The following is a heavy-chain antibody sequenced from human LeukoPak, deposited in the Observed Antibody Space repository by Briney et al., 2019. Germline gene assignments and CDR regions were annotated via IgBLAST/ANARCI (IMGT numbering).Heavy chain of an antibody. D-gene: IGHD5-24*01. Sequence: GGSLRLSCVGSGFSFDTYDMGWVRQTPGKGLEWVSASTTGGYTEDADSVKGRFTISRDNSQNTLFLQMHSLRAEDTAVYYCAKKPATIKFPFDIWGQGTLVTVSP. CDR1: GFSFDTYD. CDR3: AKKPATIKFPFDI. V-gene: IGHV3-23*01. J-gene: IGHJ4*02. CDR2: STTGGYT.